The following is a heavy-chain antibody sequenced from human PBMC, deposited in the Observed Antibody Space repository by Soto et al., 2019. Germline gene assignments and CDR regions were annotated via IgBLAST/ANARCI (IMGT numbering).Heavy chain of an antibody. J-gene: IGHJ4*02. D-gene: IGHD3-10*01. V-gene: IGHV3-30*18. CDR3: AKDPKPEIYYYASGIVY. CDR2: ISYDGKNK. Sequence: GALRLSCAGRGLTFSSYGMHWVRQAPGKGLEWVAVISYDGKNKDYADSVKGRFTISRDNSKNTLYLQMNSLGAEDTAVYYCAKDPKPEIYYYASGIVYWGQGTQVTVSS. CDR1: GLTFSSYG.